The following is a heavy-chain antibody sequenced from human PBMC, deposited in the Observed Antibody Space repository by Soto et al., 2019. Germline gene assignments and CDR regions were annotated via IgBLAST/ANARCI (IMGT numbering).Heavy chain of an antibody. CDR1: GFSLSTSGVG. CDR2: IYWDDEK. Sequence: QITLKESGPSLVKPTQTLPLTCTFSGFSLSTSGVGVGWIRQPPGKALEWLAIIYWDDEKRYSPALKTRLTVTQDTSKIQVVVTMTNVDPVDTATYYCALRAYFYSGKHFYYWGEGTLVSVSS. J-gene: IGHJ4*02. D-gene: IGHD3-10*01. CDR3: ALRAYFYSGKHFYY. V-gene: IGHV2-5*02.